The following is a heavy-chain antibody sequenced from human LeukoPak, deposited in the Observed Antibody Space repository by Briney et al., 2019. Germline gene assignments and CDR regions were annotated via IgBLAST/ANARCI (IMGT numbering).Heavy chain of an antibody. CDR1: GYSFNTNW. CDR3: ARPDCSGGNCYLLIY. D-gene: IGHD2-15*01. J-gene: IGHJ4*02. CDR2: IYPGDSDT. V-gene: IGHV5-51*01. Sequence: GESLKISCKGSGYSFNTNWIAWVRQMPGKGLEWMGIIYPGDSDTRYSPSFQGQVTISADKSISTAYLQWSSLKASDTAMYYCARPDCSGGNCYLLIYWGQGSLVTVSS.